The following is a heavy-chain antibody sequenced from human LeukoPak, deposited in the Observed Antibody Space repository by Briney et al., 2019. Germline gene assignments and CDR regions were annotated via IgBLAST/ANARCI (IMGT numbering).Heavy chain of an antibody. V-gene: IGHV4-34*01. CDR1: GGSFSGYY. D-gene: IGHD6-6*01. CDR3: AASRAARED. Sequence: PSETLSLTCAVYGGSFSGYYWSWIRQPPGKGLEWIGEINHSGSTNYNPSLKSRVTISVDTSKNQFSLKLSSVTAADTAVYYCAASRAAREDWGQRTLVTVSS. J-gene: IGHJ4*02. CDR2: INHSGST.